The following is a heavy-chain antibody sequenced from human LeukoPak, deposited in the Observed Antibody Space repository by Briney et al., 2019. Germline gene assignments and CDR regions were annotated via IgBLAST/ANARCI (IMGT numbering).Heavy chain of an antibody. Sequence: GASVKVSCKASGGTFRSYAISWVRQAPGQGLEWMGGIIPIFGTANYAQKFQGRVTITTDESTSTAYMELSSLRSEDTAVYYCARDGRLGASDYWGQGTLVTVSS. CDR1: GGTFRSYA. J-gene: IGHJ4*02. CDR2: IIPIFGTA. D-gene: IGHD1-26*01. V-gene: IGHV1-69*05. CDR3: ARDGRLGASDY.